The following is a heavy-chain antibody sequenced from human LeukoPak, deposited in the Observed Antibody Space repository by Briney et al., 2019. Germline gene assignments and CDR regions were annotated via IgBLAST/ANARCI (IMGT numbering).Heavy chain of an antibody. V-gene: IGHV3-21*01. CDR3: AELGITMIGGV. Sequence: GGSLRLSCAASGFTFSSYNIDWVRQAPGKGLEWVSSISSSSTYIYYADSVKGRFTISRDNAKNSLDLQMNSLRAEDTAVYYCAELGITMIGGVWGKGTTVTISS. CDR2: ISSSSTYI. CDR1: GFTFSSYN. J-gene: IGHJ6*04. D-gene: IGHD3-10*02.